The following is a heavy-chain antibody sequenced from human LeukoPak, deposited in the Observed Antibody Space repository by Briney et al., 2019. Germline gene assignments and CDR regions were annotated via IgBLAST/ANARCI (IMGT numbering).Heavy chain of an antibody. D-gene: IGHD2-21*01. V-gene: IGHV1-8*01. CDR3: ARVAGNCGGDCYRLVY. Sequence: ASVKVSCKASGYAFTTYDINWVRQATGQGLEWMAWMNPNSGNTGYAQKFQGRVTMTRNTSISTAYMELSSLRSEDTAVYYCARVAGNCGGDCYRLVYWGQGTLVTVSS. CDR1: GYAFTTYD. J-gene: IGHJ4*02. CDR2: MNPNSGNT.